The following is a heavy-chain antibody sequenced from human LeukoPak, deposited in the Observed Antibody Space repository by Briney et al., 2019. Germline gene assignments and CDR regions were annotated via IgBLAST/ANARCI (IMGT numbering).Heavy chain of an antibody. V-gene: IGHV1-2*02. CDR1: GYTFTGYY. Sequence: ASVKVSCKASGYTFTGYYMHWVRQAPGQGLEWMGWINPNSGGTNYAQKFQGRVTMTRDTSISTAYMELSRLRSDDTAVYYCARRVPYYDILTRPRRGFDYWGQGTLVTVSS. CDR3: ARRVPYYDILTRPRRGFDY. J-gene: IGHJ4*02. D-gene: IGHD3-9*01. CDR2: INPNSGGT.